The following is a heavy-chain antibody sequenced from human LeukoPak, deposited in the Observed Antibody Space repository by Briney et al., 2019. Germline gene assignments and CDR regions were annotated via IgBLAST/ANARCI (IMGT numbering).Heavy chain of an antibody. V-gene: IGHV3-23*01. D-gene: IGHD3-3*01. J-gene: IGHJ6*02. CDR2: ISGSGGST. CDR1: GFTFSSYA. Sequence: GGSLRLSCAASGFTFSSYAMSWVRQAPGKGLEWVSAISGSGGSTYYADSVKGRFTISRDNSKNTLYLQMNSLRAEDTAVYYCAKDQVDDFWSGYYPNSYYYYGMDVWGQGTTVTVSS. CDR3: AKDQVDDFWSGYYPNSYYYYGMDV.